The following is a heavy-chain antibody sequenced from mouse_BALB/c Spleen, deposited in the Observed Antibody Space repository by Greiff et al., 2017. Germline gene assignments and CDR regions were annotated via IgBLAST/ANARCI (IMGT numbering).Heavy chain of an antibody. Sequence: EVKLMESGGGLVKPGGSLKLSCAASGFTFSDYYMYWVRQTPEKRLEWVATISDGGSYTYYPDSVTGRFTISRDNAKNNLYLQMSSLKSEDTAMYYCARRSPYYYEFAYWGQGTLVTVSA. J-gene: IGHJ3*01. CDR1: GFTFSDYY. CDR3: ARRSPYYYEFAY. CDR2: ISDGGSYT. D-gene: IGHD2-4*01. V-gene: IGHV5-4*02.